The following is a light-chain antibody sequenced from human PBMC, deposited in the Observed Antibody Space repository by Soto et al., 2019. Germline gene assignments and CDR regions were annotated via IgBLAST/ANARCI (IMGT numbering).Light chain of an antibody. CDR1: SGSVSASYY. CDR2: NTN. J-gene: IGLJ3*02. CDR3: VLYMGSGIWV. V-gene: IGLV8-61*01. Sequence: QAVVTQEPSFSVSPGGTVTLPCGLSSGSVSASYYPSWYQQTPGQAPRTLIYNTNTRSSGVPDRFSGSILGNKAALTITGAQADDDSDYYCVLYMGSGIWVFGGGTQLTVL.